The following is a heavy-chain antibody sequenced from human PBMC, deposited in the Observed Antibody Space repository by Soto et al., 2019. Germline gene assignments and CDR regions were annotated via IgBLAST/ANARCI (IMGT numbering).Heavy chain of an antibody. Sequence: SETLSLTCTVSGGSISSYYWSWIRQPPGKGLEWIGCIYYSGSTNYNPSLKSRVTISVDTPKNQFSLKLSSVTAADTAVYYCARGAAMGLFDYWGQGTLVTVSS. D-gene: IGHD2-2*01. CDR3: ARGAAMGLFDY. V-gene: IGHV4-59*01. CDR2: IYYSGST. J-gene: IGHJ4*02. CDR1: GGSISSYY.